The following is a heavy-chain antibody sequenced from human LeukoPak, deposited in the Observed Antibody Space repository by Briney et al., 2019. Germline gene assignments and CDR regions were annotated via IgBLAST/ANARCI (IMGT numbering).Heavy chain of an antibody. D-gene: IGHD5-18*01. CDR2: IYTSGST. J-gene: IGHJ6*03. Sequence: SETLSLTCTVSGGSVSDYYWSWIRQPAGKGLEWIGRIYTSGSTNYNPSLKSRVTISVDTSKNQFSLKLSSVTAADTAVYYCAREGYSYGYYYYYMDVWGKGTTVTISS. V-gene: IGHV4-4*07. CDR3: AREGYSYGYYYYYMDV. CDR1: GGSVSDYY.